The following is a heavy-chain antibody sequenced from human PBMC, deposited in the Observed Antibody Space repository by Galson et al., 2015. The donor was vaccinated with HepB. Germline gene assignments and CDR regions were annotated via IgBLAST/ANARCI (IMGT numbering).Heavy chain of an antibody. CDR3: AKEIYMGGPLFDC. V-gene: IGHV3-23*01. CDR1: GFTFSSYA. J-gene: IGHJ4*02. D-gene: IGHD1-26*01. CDR2: ISGGGDNT. Sequence: SLRLSCAASGFTFSSYAMSWVRQAPGKGLEWVSVISGGGDNTYYADSVEGRFTISRDNSRNTLFLQMNSLRAEDTAVYYCAKEIYMGGPLFDCWGQGTLVTVSS.